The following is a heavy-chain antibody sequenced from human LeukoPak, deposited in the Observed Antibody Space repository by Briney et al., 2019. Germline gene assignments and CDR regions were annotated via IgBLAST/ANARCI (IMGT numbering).Heavy chain of an antibody. CDR1: GFTFSSYA. D-gene: IGHD3-22*01. V-gene: IGHV3-23*01. CDR3: AKDGGDDSSGYDAFDI. Sequence: GGSLRLSCAASGFTFSSYAMSWVRQAPGKGLEWVSAISGSGGSRYYADSVKGRSTISRDNSKNTLYLQMNSLRAEDTAVYYCAKDGGDDSSGYDAFDIWGQGTMVTVSS. CDR2: ISGSGGSR. J-gene: IGHJ3*02.